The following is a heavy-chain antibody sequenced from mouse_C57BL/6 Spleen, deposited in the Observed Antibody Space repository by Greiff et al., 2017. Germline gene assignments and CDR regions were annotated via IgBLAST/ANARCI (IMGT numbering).Heavy chain of an antibody. V-gene: IGHV5-17*01. CDR3: ARTDYYGSSSYYAMDY. CDR2: ISSGSSTI. Sequence: EVQGVESGGGLVKPGGSLKLSCAASGFTYSDYGMHWVRQAPEKGLEWVAYISSGSSTIYYADTVKGRFTISRDNAKNTLFLQMTSLRSEDTAMYYCARTDYYGSSSYYAMDYWGQGTSVTVSS. CDR1: GFTYSDYG. D-gene: IGHD1-1*01. J-gene: IGHJ4*01.